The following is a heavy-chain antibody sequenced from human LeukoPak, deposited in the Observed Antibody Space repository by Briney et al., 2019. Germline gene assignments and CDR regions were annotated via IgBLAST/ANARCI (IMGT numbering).Heavy chain of an antibody. D-gene: IGHD3-3*01. CDR3: ARDVGEWSFHFDFDY. CDR2: ISSSSSTI. Sequence: GGSLRLSCAASGFTFSSYSMNWVRQAPGKGLEWVSYISSSSSTIYYADSVKGRFTISRDNAKNSLYLQMNSLRAEDTAVYYCARDVGEWSFHFDFDYWGQGTLVTVSS. V-gene: IGHV3-48*01. CDR1: GFTFSSYS. J-gene: IGHJ4*02.